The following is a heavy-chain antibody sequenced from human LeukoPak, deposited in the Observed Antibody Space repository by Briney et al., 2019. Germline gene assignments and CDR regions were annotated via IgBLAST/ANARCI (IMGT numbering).Heavy chain of an antibody. V-gene: IGHV6-1*01. J-gene: IGHJ5*02. CDR1: GDGVSYNVAA. Sequence: SQTLSLTCAISGDGVSYNVAAWNWIRQSPSRGLEWLGRTLYRSKWYNDYAESVKSRITINPDTSKNQFTLQLNSVTPEDTAVYYCARRLTQYDCFDPWGQGILVTVSS. D-gene: IGHD2-2*01. CDR2: TLYRSKWYN. CDR3: ARRLTQYDCFDP.